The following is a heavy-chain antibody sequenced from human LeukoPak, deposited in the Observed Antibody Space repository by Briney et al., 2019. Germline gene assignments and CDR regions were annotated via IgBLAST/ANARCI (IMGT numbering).Heavy chain of an antibody. CDR3: ARDGGELLSYYYYGMDV. J-gene: IGHJ6*04. CDR2: ISAYNGNT. Sequence: ASVKVSCKASGYTCTSYGISWVRQAPGQGLEWMGWISAYNGNTNYAQKLQGRVTMTTDTSTSTAYMELRSLRSDDTAVYYCARDGGELLSYYYYGMDVWGKGTTVTVSS. CDR1: GYTCTSYG. V-gene: IGHV1-18*04. D-gene: IGHD3-10*01.